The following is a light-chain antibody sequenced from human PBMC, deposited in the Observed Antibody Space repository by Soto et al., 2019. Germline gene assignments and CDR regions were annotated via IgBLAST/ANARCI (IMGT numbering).Light chain of an antibody. CDR3: CSYVGSYTYV. J-gene: IGLJ1*01. CDR2: DVT. Sequence: QSALTQPRSVSGSPGQSVTISCTGTSSDVGGYTYVSWYQQHPGKAPKLIIYDVTERPSGVPARFSGSKSGNTASLTISGLQAEDEADYYCCSYVGSYTYVFGTGTKLTVL. V-gene: IGLV2-11*01. CDR1: SSDVGGYTY.